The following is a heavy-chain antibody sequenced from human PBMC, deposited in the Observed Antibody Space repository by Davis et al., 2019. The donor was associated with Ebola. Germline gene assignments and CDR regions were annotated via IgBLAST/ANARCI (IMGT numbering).Heavy chain of an antibody. CDR1: GFTFSSYS. D-gene: IGHD3-22*01. V-gene: IGHV3-21*04. CDR2: ISSSSSYI. J-gene: IGHJ2*01. CDR3: ARDSDNRERYFDL. Sequence: GESLKISCAASGFTFSSYSMNWVRQAPGKGLEWVSSISSSSSYIYYADSVKGRFTISRDNAKNSLYLQMNSLRVEDTALYHCARDSDNRERYFDLWGRGTLVTVSS.